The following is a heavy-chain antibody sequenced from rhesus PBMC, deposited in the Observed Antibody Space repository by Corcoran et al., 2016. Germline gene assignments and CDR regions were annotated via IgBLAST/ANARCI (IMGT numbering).Heavy chain of an antibody. J-gene: IGHJ6*01. D-gene: IGHD6-25*01. Sequence: QVQLQESGPGLVKPSETLSLTCAVSGASISSYWWGWIRQPPGNGLEWIGEINGNSGNTHYNPSLKSRATISKGASKKQFSLKLSSVTAADTAVYYCARGNSGQDSWGQGVVVTVSS. CDR2: INGNSGNT. CDR3: ARGNSGQDS. V-gene: IGHV4-80*01. CDR1: GASISSYW.